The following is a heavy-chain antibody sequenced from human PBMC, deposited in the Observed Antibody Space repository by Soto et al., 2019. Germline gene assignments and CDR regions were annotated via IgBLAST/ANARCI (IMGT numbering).Heavy chain of an antibody. CDR1: GYTFTGYY. D-gene: IGHD1-26*01. J-gene: IGHJ4*02. CDR2: INPNSGGT. V-gene: IGHV1-2*04. Sequence: ASVKVSCKASGYTFTGYYMHWVRQAPGQGLEWMGWINPNSGGTNYAQKFQGWVTMTRDTSISTAYMELSRLRSDDTAVYYCARDSNIVGATRFDYWGQGTLVTVSS. CDR3: ARDSNIVGATRFDY.